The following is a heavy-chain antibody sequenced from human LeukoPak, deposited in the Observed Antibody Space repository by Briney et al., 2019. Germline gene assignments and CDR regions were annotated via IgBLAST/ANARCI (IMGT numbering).Heavy chain of an antibody. CDR3: ARGYPNWNFRWGPRVTDFDY. CDR2: INHSGST. Sequence: SETLSLTCAVYGGSFSGYYWSWIRQPPGKGLEWIGEINHSGSTNYNPSLKSRVTISVDTSKNQFSLKLSSVTAADTAVYYCARGYPNWNFRWGPRVTDFDYWGQGTLVTVSS. J-gene: IGHJ4*02. D-gene: IGHD1-7*01. CDR1: GGSFSGYY. V-gene: IGHV4-34*01.